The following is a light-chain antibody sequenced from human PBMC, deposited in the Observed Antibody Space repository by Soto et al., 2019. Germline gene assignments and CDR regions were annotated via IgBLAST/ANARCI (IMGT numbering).Light chain of an antibody. V-gene: IGKV1-5*03. Sequence: DIQLTQSHSTLSASVGERVTLTCLASQSISSWLAWYQQKPGKAPKLLIYKASSLESGVPSRFSGSGSGTEFTLTISSLQPDDFATYYCQQYNSYSGTFGQGTKVDI. CDR3: QQYNSYSGT. CDR2: KAS. CDR1: QSISSW. J-gene: IGKJ1*01.